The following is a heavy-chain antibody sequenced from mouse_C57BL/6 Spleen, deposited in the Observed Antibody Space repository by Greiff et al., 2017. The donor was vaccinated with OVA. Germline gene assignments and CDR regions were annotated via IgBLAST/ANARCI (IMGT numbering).Heavy chain of an antibody. V-gene: IGHV1-42*01. J-gene: IGHJ4*01. CDR3: ARWLLLMDY. CDR1: GYSFTGYY. Sequence: EVKLMESGPELVKPGASVKISCKASGYSFTGYYMNWVKQSPEKSLEWIGEINPSTGGTTYNQKFKAKATLTVDKSSSTAYMQLKSLTSEDSAVYYCARWLLLMDYWGQGTSVTVSS. CDR2: INPSTGGT. D-gene: IGHD2-3*01.